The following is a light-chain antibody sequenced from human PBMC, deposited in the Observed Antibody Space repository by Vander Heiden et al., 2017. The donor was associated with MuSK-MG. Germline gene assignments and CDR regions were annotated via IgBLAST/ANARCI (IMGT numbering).Light chain of an antibody. Sequence: QSVLTQPPSASGTPGQRVTISCSGSSSKIGSNTVNWYQQLPGTAPKLLIYSNNQRPSGVPDRFSGSKSGTSASLAISGLQSEEEADYYCAAWDDSLNGSVFGGGTKLTVL. CDR2: SNN. CDR1: SSKIGSNT. CDR3: AAWDDSLNGSV. V-gene: IGLV1-44*01. J-gene: IGLJ2*01.